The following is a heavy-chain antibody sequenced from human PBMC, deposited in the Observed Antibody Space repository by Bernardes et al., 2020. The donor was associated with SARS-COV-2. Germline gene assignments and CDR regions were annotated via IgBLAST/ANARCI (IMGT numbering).Heavy chain of an antibody. CDR3: ARGRPFYGSSPSCYTSGDY. J-gene: IGHJ4*02. Sequence: SETLSLTCAVYGGSFSDFYWNWVRQPPGKGLEWIWEIRQSGSTNYNPSLKSRLTISVDASKNQFSLKLTSVTAADTAVYYCARGRPFYGSSPSCYTSGDYWGPGTLVTVSS. CDR1: GGSFSDFY. D-gene: IGHD2-2*02. V-gene: IGHV4-34*01. CDR2: IRQSGST.